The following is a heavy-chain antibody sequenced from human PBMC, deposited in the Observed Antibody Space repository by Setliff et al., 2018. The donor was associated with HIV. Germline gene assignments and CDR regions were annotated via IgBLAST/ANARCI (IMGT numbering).Heavy chain of an antibody. D-gene: IGHD2-15*01. CDR3: VCTRSGGSSVYYYYYMDV. V-gene: IGHV1-8*02. Sequence: ASVKVSCKASGYTFTSYDINWVRQATGQGLEWMGWMNPNSGNTGYAQKFQGRVTMTRNTSISTAYMELSSLRSEDTAVYYCVCTRSGGSSVYYYYYMDVWGQGTAVTVSS. CDR2: MNPNSGNT. CDR1: GYTFTSYD. J-gene: IGHJ6*03.